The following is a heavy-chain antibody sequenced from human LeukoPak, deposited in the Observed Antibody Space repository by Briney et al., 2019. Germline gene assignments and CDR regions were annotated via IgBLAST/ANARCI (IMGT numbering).Heavy chain of an antibody. CDR2: ISSHSSYM. CDR1: GFTFNTYT. Sequence: ETGGSLRLSCVASGFTFNTYTMHWVRQAPGKGLEWVSSISSHSSYMYYADSLKGRFTISRDNAKDALYLQMNSLRVEDTAVYYCARGQRRDGYNGPTVAWGQGTMVTVSS. D-gene: IGHD5-24*01. CDR3: ARGQRRDGYNGPTVA. V-gene: IGHV3-21*01. J-gene: IGHJ3*01.